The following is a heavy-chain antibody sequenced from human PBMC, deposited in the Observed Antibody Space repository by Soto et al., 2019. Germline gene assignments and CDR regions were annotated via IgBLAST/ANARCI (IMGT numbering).Heavy chain of an antibody. V-gene: IGHV3-23*01. CDR2: ISGSGNST. J-gene: IGHJ4*02. D-gene: IGHD6-6*01. CDR1: GFIFSNYA. CDR3: VREASSSGLHLDH. Sequence: PGGSLRLSCAASGFIFSNYAMSWVRQAPGKGLEWVSFISGSGNSTYYADSVKGRFTISRGNSKNTLYLQMNSLRAEDAAVYYCVREASSSGLHLDHWGRGTLVTVSS.